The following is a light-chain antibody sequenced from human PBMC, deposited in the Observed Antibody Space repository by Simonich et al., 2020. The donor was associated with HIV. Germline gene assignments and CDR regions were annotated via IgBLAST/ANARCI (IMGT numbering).Light chain of an antibody. J-gene: IGKJ2*01. Sequence: EIVLTQSPGTLSLSPGERATLSCRASQSVSSSSLAWYQQKPGQAPRLLIYGASSRATGIPDRFSGSGSGTDFTLTISSLEPEDFAVYYCQQRSNWPSMYTFGQGTKLEIK. V-gene: IGKV3D-20*02. CDR2: GAS. CDR1: QSVSSSS. CDR3: QQRSNWPSMYT.